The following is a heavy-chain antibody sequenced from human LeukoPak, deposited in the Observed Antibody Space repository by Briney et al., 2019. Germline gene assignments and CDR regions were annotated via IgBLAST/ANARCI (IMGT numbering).Heavy chain of an antibody. J-gene: IGHJ4*02. Sequence: SETLSLTCTVSGYSISSGYYWGWIRQPPGKGLEWIGSIYHSGRTYYNPSLKSRVTISVDTSKNQFSLKLSSVTAADTAVYYCAREDRMASTGTTWIQLWSNFDYWGQGTLVTVSS. D-gene: IGHD5-18*01. CDR2: IYHSGRT. V-gene: IGHV4-38-2*02. CDR3: AREDRMASTGTTWIQLWSNFDY. CDR1: GYSISSGYY.